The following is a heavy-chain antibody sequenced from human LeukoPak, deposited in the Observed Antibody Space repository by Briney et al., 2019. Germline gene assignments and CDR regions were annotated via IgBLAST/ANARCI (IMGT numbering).Heavy chain of an antibody. CDR2: IYSGGST. V-gene: IGHV3-66*01. J-gene: IGHJ4*02. CDR1: GFTVSSNY. D-gene: IGHD3-22*01. CDR3: ARVSPLYYYDSSGHSGAFDY. Sequence: GGSLRLSCAASGFTVSSNYMSWVRQAPGKGLEWVSVIYSGGSTYYADSVKGRFTISRDNSKNTLYLQMNSLRAEDTAVYYCARVSPLYYYDSSGHSGAFDYWGQGTLVTVSS.